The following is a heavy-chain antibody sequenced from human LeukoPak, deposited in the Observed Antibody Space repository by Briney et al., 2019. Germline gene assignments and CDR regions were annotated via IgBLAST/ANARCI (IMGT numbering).Heavy chain of an antibody. CDR3: ARSSHYYDRPFYFDY. CDR2: INWNGGST. D-gene: IGHD3-22*01. J-gene: IGHJ4*02. V-gene: IGHV3-20*04. CDR1: GFTFDDYG. Sequence: GGSLRLSCAASGFTFDDYGMSWFRQAPAKGLEWVSGINWNGGSTGYADSVKGRFTISRDNAKNSLYLQMNSLRAEDTALYYRARSSHYYDRPFYFDYWGQGTLVTVSS.